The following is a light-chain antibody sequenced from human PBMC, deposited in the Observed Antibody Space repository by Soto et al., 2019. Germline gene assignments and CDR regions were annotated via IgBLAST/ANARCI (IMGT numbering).Light chain of an antibody. V-gene: IGLV1-47*01. CDR1: SSNIESNY. J-gene: IGLJ7*01. Sequence: QSVLTQPPSASGTPGQRVTISCSGSSSNIESNYVYWYQQLPGTAPKVLIYRNNQRPSGVPDRFSASKSGTSASLAISGLRSEDEADYYCAAWDDSLRGAVFGGGTQLTVL. CDR2: RNN. CDR3: AAWDDSLRGAV.